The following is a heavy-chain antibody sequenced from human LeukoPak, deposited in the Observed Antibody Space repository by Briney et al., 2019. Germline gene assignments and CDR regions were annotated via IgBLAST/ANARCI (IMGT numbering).Heavy chain of an antibody. CDR3: ARLDTASWRY. V-gene: IGHV5-51*01. CDR2: IFPGDSDT. Sequence: GESLKISCKGSGYSFTSNWIGWVRQMPGKGLEWMGIIFPGDSDTRYSPSFQGQATISADKSISTAYLQWSSLKASDTAMYYCARLDTASWRYWGQGTLVTVSS. D-gene: IGHD2-2*01. J-gene: IGHJ4*02. CDR1: GYSFTSNW.